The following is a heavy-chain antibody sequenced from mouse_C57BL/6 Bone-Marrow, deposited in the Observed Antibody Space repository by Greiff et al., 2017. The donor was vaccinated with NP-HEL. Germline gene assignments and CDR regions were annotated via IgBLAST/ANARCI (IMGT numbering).Heavy chain of an antibody. Sequence: QVQLQQSGAELVRPGASVKLSCKASGYTFTDYYINWVKQRPGQGLEWIARIYPGSGNTYYNEKFKGKATLTAEKSSSTAYMQLSSLTSEDSAVYFCARSGGFYDGYYGYFDVWGTGTTVTVSS. J-gene: IGHJ1*03. CDR2: IYPGSGNT. V-gene: IGHV1-76*01. D-gene: IGHD2-3*01. CDR1: GYTFTDYY. CDR3: ARSGGFYDGYYGYFDV.